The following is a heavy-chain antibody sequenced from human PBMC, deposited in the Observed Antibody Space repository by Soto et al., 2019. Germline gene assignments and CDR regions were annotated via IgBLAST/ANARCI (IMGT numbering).Heavy chain of an antibody. CDR3: ARGVSAGVDY. V-gene: IGHV1-8*01. D-gene: IGHD1-26*01. CDR1: GYSFTSLD. J-gene: IGHJ4*02. Sequence: GASVKVSCKASGYSFTSLDINWVRQTAGQGLEWMGWMQPSTGRTGYAQKFQGRVTMTRDTSINTAYMELTTPTSDDTAFYYCARGVSAGVDYWGQGTLVTVS. CDR2: MQPSTGRT.